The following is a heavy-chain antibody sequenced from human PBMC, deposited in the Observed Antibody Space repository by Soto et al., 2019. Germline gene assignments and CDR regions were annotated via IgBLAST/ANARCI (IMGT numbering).Heavy chain of an antibody. D-gene: IGHD6-19*01. Sequence: SETLSLTCTVSSCSISNYYWTWIRQPPGKGLEWIGHIYYSGSKDYNPSLKSRVTISVDTSKKQFSLKLSSVTAADTAVYYCASRPNYSSGWYDYWGQGTLVTVSS. CDR3: ASRPNYSSGWYDY. V-gene: IGHV4-59*08. CDR2: IYYSGSK. J-gene: IGHJ4*02. CDR1: SCSISNYY.